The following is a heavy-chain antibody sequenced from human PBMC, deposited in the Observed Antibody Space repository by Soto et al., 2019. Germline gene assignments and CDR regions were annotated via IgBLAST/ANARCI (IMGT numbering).Heavy chain of an antibody. V-gene: IGHV4-31*03. CDR2: IYYSGST. CDR1: GGSISSGGYY. Sequence: QVQLQESGPGLVKPSQTLSLTCTVSGGSISSGGYYWSCIRQHPGKGLEWIGYIYYSGSTYYNPSRKSRVTISVDTSKNQFSLKRSSVTAADTAVYYCARGGRRSPGMDVWGQGTTVTVSS. J-gene: IGHJ6*02. CDR3: ARGGRRSPGMDV.